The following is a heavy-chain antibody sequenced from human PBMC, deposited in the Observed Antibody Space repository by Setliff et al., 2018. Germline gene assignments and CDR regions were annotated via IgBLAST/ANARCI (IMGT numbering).Heavy chain of an antibody. D-gene: IGHD3-9*01. CDR3: ARGLTPTINYYYYYMDV. CDR2: IYTSGST. J-gene: IGHJ6*03. Sequence: TVSGGSLSSGSYYWSWIRQPAGKGLEWIGHIYTSGSTNYNPSLKSRVTISVDTSKNQFSLKLSSVTAADTAVYYCARGLTPTINYYYYYMDVWGKGTTVTVSS. V-gene: IGHV4-61*09. CDR1: GGSLSSGSYY.